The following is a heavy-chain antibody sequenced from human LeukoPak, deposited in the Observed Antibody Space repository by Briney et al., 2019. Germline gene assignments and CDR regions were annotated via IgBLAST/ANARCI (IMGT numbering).Heavy chain of an antibody. D-gene: IGHD6-19*01. CDR3: TRTGYTSGWPSGLDV. CDR2: IDPADSHT. Sequence: GGSLRLSCKVTGYNFITYWMNWVRQMPGKGLEWIGNIDPADSHTDYNPSFQGHVSMSVDKSISVAYLQWSSLRASDTAMYFCTRTGYTSGWPSGLDVWGKGTTVTVSS. V-gene: IGHV5-10-1*01. CDR1: GYNFITYW. J-gene: IGHJ6*04.